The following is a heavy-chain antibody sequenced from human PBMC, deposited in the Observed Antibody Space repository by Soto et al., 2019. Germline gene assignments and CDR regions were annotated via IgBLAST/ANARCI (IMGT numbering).Heavy chain of an antibody. V-gene: IGHV3-23*01. CDR2: ISGRGFTK. D-gene: IGHD1-26*01. CDR1: GFIFENFG. Sequence: EVVLLESGGGLEQPGGSLRLSCAASGFIFENFGMSWVRQAPGKGLDWISCISGRGFTKYYADSVKSRFTISRDNAKSTVYLELNNRSAEDTAVYHCAKNQGVELVPLATVDWFDPWGQGSLVTVSS. CDR3: AKNQGVELVPLATVDWFDP. J-gene: IGHJ5*02.